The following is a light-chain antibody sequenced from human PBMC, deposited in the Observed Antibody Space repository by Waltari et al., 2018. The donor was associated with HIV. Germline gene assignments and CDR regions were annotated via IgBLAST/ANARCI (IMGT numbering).Light chain of an antibody. CDR3: GSYTTSSTPYV. J-gene: IGLJ1*01. CDR2: EVS. V-gene: IGLV2-14*01. CDR1: SSDVGGYNY. Sequence: QSALTQPASVSGSPGQSITISCTGDSSDVGGYNYVSWYQQHPGKAPKRMIYEVSKRPSGVSNRFSGSKSGNSASLTISGLQPEDEADYYCGSYTTSSTPYVFGTGTKVTVL.